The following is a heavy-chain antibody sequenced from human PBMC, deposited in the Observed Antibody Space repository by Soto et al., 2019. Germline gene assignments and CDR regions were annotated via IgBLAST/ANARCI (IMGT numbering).Heavy chain of an antibody. CDR2: IYRGGIT. J-gene: IGHJ5*02. V-gene: IGHV4-38-2*01. CDR1: GYSISSGLY. D-gene: IGHD1-1*01. Sequence: SETLSLTCAVSGYSISSGLYWGWIRQPPGKGLEWIGTIYRGGITYYNPSLTSRVTISIDTSKNHFSLRLSSVTATDTAVYFCAIGNPDWFDPWGQGTLVTVSS. CDR3: AIGNPDWFDP.